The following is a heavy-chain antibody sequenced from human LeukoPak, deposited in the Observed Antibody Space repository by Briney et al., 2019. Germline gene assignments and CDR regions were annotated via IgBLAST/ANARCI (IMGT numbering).Heavy chain of an antibody. CDR1: GFTFSSYS. Sequence: GGSLRLSCAASGFTFSSYSMNWVRQAPGKGLEWVSAISGSGGSTYYADSVKGRFTISRDNSKNTLYLQMNSLRAEDTAVYYCAKVNRRVVAAPLDYWGQGTLVTVSS. CDR2: ISGSGGST. J-gene: IGHJ4*02. CDR3: AKVNRRVVAAPLDY. D-gene: IGHD2-15*01. V-gene: IGHV3-23*01.